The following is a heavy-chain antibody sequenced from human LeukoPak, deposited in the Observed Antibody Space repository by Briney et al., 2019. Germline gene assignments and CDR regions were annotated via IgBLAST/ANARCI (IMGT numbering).Heavy chain of an antibody. Sequence: GSLRLSCAASGFNFSSCAMNWVRQAPGKGLEWIGYIYYSGSTNYNPSLKSRVTISVDTSKNQFSLKLSSVTAADTAVYYCARGYDFWSGLGGDAFDIWGQGTMVTVSS. V-gene: IGHV4-59*01. CDR3: ARGYDFWSGLGGDAFDI. D-gene: IGHD3-3*01. CDR2: IYYSGST. CDR1: GFNFSSCA. J-gene: IGHJ3*02.